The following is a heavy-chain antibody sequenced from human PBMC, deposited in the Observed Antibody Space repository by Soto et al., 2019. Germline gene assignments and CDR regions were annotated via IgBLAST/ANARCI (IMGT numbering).Heavy chain of an antibody. CDR1: GGTFSSYA. J-gene: IGHJ4*02. V-gene: IGHV1-69*13. CDR2: IIPIFGTA. Sequence: GASVKVSCKASGGTFSSYAISWVRQAPGQGLEWMGWIIPIFGTANYAQKFQGRVTITADESTSTAYMELSSLRSEDTAVYYCTRAGASDWNYVSTSSWGQGTLVTVSS. CDR3: TRAGASDWNYVSTSS. D-gene: IGHD1-7*01.